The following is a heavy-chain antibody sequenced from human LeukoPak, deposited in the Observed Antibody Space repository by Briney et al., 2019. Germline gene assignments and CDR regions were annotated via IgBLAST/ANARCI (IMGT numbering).Heavy chain of an antibody. D-gene: IGHD4-17*01. CDR2: ISSSSSYI. CDR1: GFTFISYS. CDR3: AKARYGDYPFFDY. J-gene: IGHJ4*02. V-gene: IGHV3-21*01. Sequence: PGGSLRLSCAASGFTFISYSMNWVRQAPGKGLEWVSSISSSSSYIYYADSVKGRFTISRDNSKNTLYLQMGSLRAEDMAVYYCAKARYGDYPFFDYWGQGTLVTVSS.